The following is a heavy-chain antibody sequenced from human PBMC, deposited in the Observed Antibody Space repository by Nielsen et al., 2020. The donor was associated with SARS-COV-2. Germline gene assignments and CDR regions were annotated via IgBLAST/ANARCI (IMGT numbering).Heavy chain of an antibody. CDR1: GFTFSSYS. CDR2: ISSSSSTI. D-gene: IGHD2-2*01. J-gene: IGHJ5*02. Sequence: GVLKISCAASGFTFSSYSMNWVRQAPGKGLEWVSYISSSSSTIYYADSVKGRFTISRDNAKNSLYLQMNSLRDEDTAVYYCGRRGGYCSSTSCYWWFDPWGQGTLVTVSS. CDR3: GRRGGYCSSTSCYWWFDP. V-gene: IGHV3-48*02.